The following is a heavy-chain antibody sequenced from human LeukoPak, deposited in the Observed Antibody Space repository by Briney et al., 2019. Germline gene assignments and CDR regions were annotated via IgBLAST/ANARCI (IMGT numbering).Heavy chain of an antibody. D-gene: IGHD3-10*01. CDR2: IIPIFGTA. Sequence: SVKVSCKASGGTFSSYAISWVRQTPGQGLEWMGGIIPIFGTANYAQKFQGRVTITADESTSTAYMELSSLRSEDTAVYYCAREFAEASYYYYGMDVWGQGTTVTVSS. CDR1: GGTFSSYA. V-gene: IGHV1-69*13. CDR3: AREFAEASYYYYGMDV. J-gene: IGHJ6*02.